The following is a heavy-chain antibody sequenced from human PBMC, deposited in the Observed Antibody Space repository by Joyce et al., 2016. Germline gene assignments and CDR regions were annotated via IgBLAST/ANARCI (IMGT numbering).Heavy chain of an antibody. CDR1: SGSVSSGSFY. V-gene: IGHV4-39*07. Sequence: QLQLQESGPGLVEPSETLSLTCTVSSGSVSSGSFYWVWIRQPPGKGLEFIGCMYSSGAPYYSPSLKNRLTISVGASKNQFSLKLSSVTAADTAIYYCAREGNYGFKNFDSWGQGTLVTVPS. J-gene: IGHJ4*02. D-gene: IGHD3-10*01. CDR2: MYSSGAP. CDR3: AREGNYGFKNFDS.